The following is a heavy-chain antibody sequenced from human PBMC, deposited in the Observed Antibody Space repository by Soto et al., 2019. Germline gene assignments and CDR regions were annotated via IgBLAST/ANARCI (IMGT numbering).Heavy chain of an antibody. J-gene: IGHJ4*02. CDR1: RYTFTRDR. Sequence: CSKAPRYTFTRDRSSWLRQAPGQGLEWMGWISAYNGNTNYAQKLQGRVTMTTDTSTSTAYMELRSLRSDDTAVYYCARDRGWYENNDYWGQGTLVTVSS. CDR2: ISAYNGNT. CDR3: ARDRGWYENNDY. V-gene: IGHV1-18*01. D-gene: IGHD6-19*01.